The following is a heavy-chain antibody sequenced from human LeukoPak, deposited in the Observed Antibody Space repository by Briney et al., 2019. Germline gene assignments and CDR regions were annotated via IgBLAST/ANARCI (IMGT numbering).Heavy chain of an antibody. Sequence: GGSLRLSCAASGFTFSSYSMTWVRQAPGKGLEWVSSMSSGSRYIYYADAVRGRFTISRDNAKNSLYLLMNSLRAEDTSVYYCARDRPTGASRLFVVQWGQGTLVTVSS. D-gene: IGHD3-3*01. CDR2: MSSGSRYI. V-gene: IGHV3-21*01. CDR1: GFTFSSYS. J-gene: IGHJ4*02. CDR3: ARDRPTGASRLFVVQ.